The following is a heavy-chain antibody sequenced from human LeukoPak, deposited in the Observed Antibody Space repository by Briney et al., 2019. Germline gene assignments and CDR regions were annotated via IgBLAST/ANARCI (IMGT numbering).Heavy chain of an antibody. CDR2: IYYSGST. CDR1: GGSISSGGYY. V-gene: IGHV4-31*03. CDR3: AGTVSAAAGTTFDY. Sequence: PSETLSLTCTVSGGSISSGGYYWSWIRQHPGKGLEWIGYIYYSGSTYYNPSLKSRVTISVDTSKNQFSLKLSSVTAADTAVYYCAGTVSAAAGTTFDYWGQGTLVTVSS. D-gene: IGHD6-13*01. J-gene: IGHJ4*02.